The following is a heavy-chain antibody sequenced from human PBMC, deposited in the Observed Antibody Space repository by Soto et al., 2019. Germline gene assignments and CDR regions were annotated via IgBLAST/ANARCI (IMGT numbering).Heavy chain of an antibody. CDR3: ARDLTTVTTGWCDP. Sequence: AGGSLRLSCAASGFTFSSYSMNWVRQAPGKGLEWVSSISSSSSYIYYADSVKGRFTISRDNAKNSLYLQMNSLRAEDTAVYYWARDLTTVTTGWCDPWGQGTLVTVAS. CDR1: GFTFSSYS. D-gene: IGHD4-4*01. V-gene: IGHV3-21*01. J-gene: IGHJ5*02. CDR2: ISSSSSYI.